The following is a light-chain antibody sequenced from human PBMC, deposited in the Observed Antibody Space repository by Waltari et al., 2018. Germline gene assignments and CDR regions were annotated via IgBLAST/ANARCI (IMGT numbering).Light chain of an antibody. CDR2: NNN. Sequence: QSALTQPRSVSGSPGQSVTISCTGTSSDIGDYNYVSWYQHYPKKAHKLIIYNNNKRPSGVPDRFSGSKSGNTASLTISGLQAEDEADYYCCSYVGSNIYWVFGGGTKLTVL. V-gene: IGLV2-11*01. CDR3: CSYVGSNIYWV. J-gene: IGLJ3*02. CDR1: SSDIGDYNY.